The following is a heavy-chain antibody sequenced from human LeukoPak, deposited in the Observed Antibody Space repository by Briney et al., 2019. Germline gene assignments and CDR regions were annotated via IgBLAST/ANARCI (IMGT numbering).Heavy chain of an antibody. CDR1: GFTLSNYG. CDR3: ARDLGNIRYHLDL. CDR2: IWYDGSNR. V-gene: IGHV3-33*01. D-gene: IGHD2-2*01. J-gene: IGHJ4*02. Sequence: PGGSLRLSCEASGFTLSNYGIHWLRQAPDKGLEWVAVIWYDGSNRYYADSVQGRFSISRDNAKAYLQMNSLRAEDTAVYYCARDLGNIRYHLDLWGQGTLVTVSS.